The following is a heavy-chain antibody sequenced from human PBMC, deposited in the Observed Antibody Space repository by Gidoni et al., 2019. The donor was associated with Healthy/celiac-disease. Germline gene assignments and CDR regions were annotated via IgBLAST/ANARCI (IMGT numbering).Heavy chain of an antibody. V-gene: IGHV3-30*18. CDR2: ISYDGSNK. Sequence: QVQLVESGGGVVQPGRSLRLSCAASGFTFSSYGRHWVRQAPGKGLEWVAVISYDGSNKYYADSVKGRFTISRDNSKNTLYLQMNSLRAEDTAVYYCAKGPDVLVDVYYYYGMDVWGQGTTVTVSS. D-gene: IGHD2-8*02. J-gene: IGHJ6*02. CDR3: AKGPDVLVDVYYYYGMDV. CDR1: GFTFSSYG.